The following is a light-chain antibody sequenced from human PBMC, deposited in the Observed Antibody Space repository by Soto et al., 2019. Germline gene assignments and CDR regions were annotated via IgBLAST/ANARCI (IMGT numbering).Light chain of an antibody. J-gene: IGKJ1*01. CDR3: QQSYNFPRT. V-gene: IGKV1-39*01. CDR2: ATS. CDR1: QNIVTY. Sequence: DIQMTQSPSSLSASVGDRVTITCRASQNIVTYLNWYLQKPGQAPKLLIYATSSLQSGVPPRFSGSGSGTEFNFTISSLQAEDFATYYCQQSYNFPRTFGQGTKVDIK.